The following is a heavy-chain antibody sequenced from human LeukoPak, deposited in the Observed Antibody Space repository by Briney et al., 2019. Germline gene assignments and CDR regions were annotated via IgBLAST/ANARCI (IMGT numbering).Heavy chain of an antibody. Sequence: TLSLTCTVSRGSISSGSYNWSWIRQSAGRGLEWIGRIYTTGSTNYNPSLKSRVTISADTSKNQFSLKLSSMTAADTAVYYCASSEKDEVLRFLEWSPGFDYWGQGTLVTVSS. CDR2: IYTTGST. CDR1: RGSISSGSYN. V-gene: IGHV4-61*02. CDR3: ASSEKDEVLRFLEWSPGFDY. D-gene: IGHD3-3*01. J-gene: IGHJ4*02.